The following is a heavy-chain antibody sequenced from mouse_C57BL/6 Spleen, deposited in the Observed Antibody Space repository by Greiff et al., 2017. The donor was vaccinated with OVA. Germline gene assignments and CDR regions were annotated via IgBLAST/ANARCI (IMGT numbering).Heavy chain of an antibody. Sequence: QVQLQQPGAELVRPGSSVKLSCKASGYTFTSYWMHWVKQRPIQGLEWIGNIDPSDSETHYNQKFKDKATLTVDKSSSTAYMQLSSLTSEDSAVYYGARGIGSRALDYWGQGTTLTVSS. D-gene: IGHD1-1*01. J-gene: IGHJ2*01. V-gene: IGHV1-52*01. CDR3: ARGIGSRALDY. CDR2: IDPSDSET. CDR1: GYTFTSYW.